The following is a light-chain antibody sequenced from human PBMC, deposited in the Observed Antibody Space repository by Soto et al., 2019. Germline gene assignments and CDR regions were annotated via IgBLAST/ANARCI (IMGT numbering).Light chain of an antibody. J-gene: IGKJ1*01. CDR2: DAS. V-gene: IGKV3-20*01. CDR3: QQYGSSPRT. CDR1: PSVSSGY. Sequence: EIVLTQSPGTVSSSQXVSATLSCXXSPSVSSGYLAWYQQKPGQAPRLLIYDASSRATGIPDRFSGSGSGTDFTLTISRLEPEDFAVYYCQQYGSSPRTFGQGTKV.